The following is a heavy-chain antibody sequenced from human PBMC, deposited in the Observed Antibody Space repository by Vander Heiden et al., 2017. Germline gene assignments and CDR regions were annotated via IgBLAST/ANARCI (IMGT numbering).Heavy chain of an antibody. CDR3: ASAIAVAGFVGYY. Sequence: QVQLVQSGAEVKKPGSSVKIPCKASGGTFSSYAISWVRQAPGQGLEWMGGIIPIFGTANDAQKFQGRVTITADESTSTAYMELSSLRSEDTAVYYCASAIAVAGFVGYYWGQGTLVTVSS. V-gene: IGHV1-69*01. D-gene: IGHD6-19*01. J-gene: IGHJ4*02. CDR2: IIPIFGTA. CDR1: GGTFSSYA.